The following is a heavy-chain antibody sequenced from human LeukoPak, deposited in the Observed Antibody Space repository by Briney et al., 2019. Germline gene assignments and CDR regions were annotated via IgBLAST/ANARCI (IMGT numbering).Heavy chain of an antibody. D-gene: IGHD3-22*01. Sequence: PGGSLRLSCVGSGFTFSHYAMAWVRQAPGKGLEWVSTISGTIGDTYYADSVKGRFTISRDNSKDTLSLQMSSLRAEDTAVYYCARGGYYDSSGYYYYYYYMDVWGKGTTVTVSS. J-gene: IGHJ6*03. V-gene: IGHV3-23*01. CDR2: ISGTIGDT. CDR3: ARGGYYDSSGYYYYYYYMDV. CDR1: GFTFSHYA.